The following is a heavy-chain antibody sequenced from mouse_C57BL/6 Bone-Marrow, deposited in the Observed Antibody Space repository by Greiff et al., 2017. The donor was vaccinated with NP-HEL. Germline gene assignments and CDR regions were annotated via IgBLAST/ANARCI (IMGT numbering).Heavy chain of an antibody. V-gene: IGHV1-64*01. J-gene: IGHJ2*01. CDR2: IHPNSGST. D-gene: IGHD1-1*01. CDR3: ARSPLYYGSREDY. Sequence: QVQLQQPGAELVKPGASVKLSCKASGYTFTSYWMHWVKQRPGQGLEWIGMIHPNSGSTNYNEKFKSKATLTVDKSSSTAYMQLSSLTSEDSAVYYCARSPLYYGSREDYWGQGTTLTVSS. CDR1: GYTFTSYW.